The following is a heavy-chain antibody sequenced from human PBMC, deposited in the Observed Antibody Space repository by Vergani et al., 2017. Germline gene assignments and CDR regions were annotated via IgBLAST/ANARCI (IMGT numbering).Heavy chain of an antibody. CDR1: GGSINRYY. CDR3: ARDRAGSSWGEGFDY. J-gene: IGHJ4*02. D-gene: IGHD6-13*01. V-gene: IGHV4-59*01. Sequence: QVQLQESGPGLVKSSETLSLTCTVSGGSINRYYWSWIRQPPGKGLEWIGYIYYTGSTNYNPSLKSRVTISVDTSKNQFSLKLSSVTAADTAVYYCARDRAGSSWGEGFDYWGQGTLVTVSS. CDR2: IYYTGST.